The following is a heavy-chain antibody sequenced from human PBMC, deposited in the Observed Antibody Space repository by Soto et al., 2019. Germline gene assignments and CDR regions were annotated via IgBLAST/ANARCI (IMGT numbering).Heavy chain of an antibody. CDR3: ATPQRGVGQGGDFDY. V-gene: IGHV3-7*05. D-gene: IGHD1-26*01. Sequence: EVQLVESGGGLVQPGGSLRLSCAASGFTFSSYWMSWVRQAPGKGLEWVANIRQDGSDKYYVDSVKGRFTISRDNSKNSLYRKINSRRAEDTAIYYGATPQRGVGQGGDFDYWGQETLVTVSS. CDR1: GFTFSSYW. CDR2: IRQDGSDK. J-gene: IGHJ4*02.